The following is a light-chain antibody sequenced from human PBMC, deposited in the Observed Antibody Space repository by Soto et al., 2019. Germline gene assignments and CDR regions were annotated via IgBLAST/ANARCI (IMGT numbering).Light chain of an antibody. Sequence: EIVLTQSPVTLSLSPGERATLSCRASQSVSNNYLAWYQQKPGQAPRLLIYDASNRATGIPARFSGSGSGTDFTLTISSLEPEDFAVYYCQQRSNWPPGVTFGQGTRLEIK. CDR3: QQRSNWPPGVT. CDR1: QSVSNNY. J-gene: IGKJ5*01. CDR2: DAS. V-gene: IGKV3-11*01.